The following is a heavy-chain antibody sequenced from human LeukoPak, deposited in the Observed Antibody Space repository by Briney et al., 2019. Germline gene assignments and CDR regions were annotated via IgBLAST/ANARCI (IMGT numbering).Heavy chain of an antibody. CDR1: GFTLSSRW. D-gene: IGHD5-18*01. CDR2: IKQDGSEK. V-gene: IGHV3-7*01. J-gene: IGHJ4*02. Sequence: GGSLRLSCVVSGFTLSSRWMSWVRQAPGKGLEWVANIKQDGSEKNYVDSVKGRFTISRDNAKTSLYLQMNSLRAEDTAVYYCARSLWPEDYWGQGTLVTVSS. CDR3: ARSLWPEDY.